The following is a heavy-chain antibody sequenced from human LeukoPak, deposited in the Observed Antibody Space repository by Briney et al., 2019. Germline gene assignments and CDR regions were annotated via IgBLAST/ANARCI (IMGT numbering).Heavy chain of an antibody. Sequence: SETLSLTCTVSGGSISSYYWSWIRQPPGKGLEWIGYIYYSGSTNYNPSLKSRVTISVDTSKNQFSLKLSSVTAADTAVYYCARVPIVGFDAFDIWGQGTLVTVSS. V-gene: IGHV4-59*01. CDR1: GGSISSYY. CDR3: ARVPIVGFDAFDI. D-gene: IGHD3-16*02. J-gene: IGHJ3*02. CDR2: IYYSGST.